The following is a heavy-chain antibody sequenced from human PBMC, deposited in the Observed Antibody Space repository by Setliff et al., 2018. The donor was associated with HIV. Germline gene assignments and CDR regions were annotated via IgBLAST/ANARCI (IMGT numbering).Heavy chain of an antibody. Sequence: ASVKVSCKASGYTFTSYGISWVRQAPGQGLEWMGWISAYNGNTKYAQKFQGRVTMTTDTSTSTAYMELRSLRSDDTAVYYCARSRYDSGGYPDAFDIWGQGTMVTVSS. CDR2: ISAYNGNT. CDR1: GYTFTSYG. J-gene: IGHJ3*02. V-gene: IGHV1-18*01. D-gene: IGHD3-22*01. CDR3: ARSRYDSGGYPDAFDI.